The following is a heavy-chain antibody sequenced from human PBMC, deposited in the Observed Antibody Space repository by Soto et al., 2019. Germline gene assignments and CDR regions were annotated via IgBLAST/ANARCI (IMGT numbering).Heavy chain of an antibody. Sequence: QVQLVQSGAEVKKPGSSVKVSCKASGGTFSSYAISWVRQAPGQGLEWMGGIIPIFGTANYAQKFQGRVTITADESTSTADMELSSLRSEDTAVYYCARLHDPQQQLAYFDYWGQGTLVTVSS. D-gene: IGHD6-13*01. CDR3: ARLHDPQQQLAYFDY. V-gene: IGHV1-69*12. CDR1: GGTFSSYA. J-gene: IGHJ4*02. CDR2: IIPIFGTA.